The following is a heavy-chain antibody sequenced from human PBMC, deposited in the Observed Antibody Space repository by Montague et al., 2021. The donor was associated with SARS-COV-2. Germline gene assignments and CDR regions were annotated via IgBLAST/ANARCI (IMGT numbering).Heavy chain of an antibody. CDR3: ARDAYYFGPGRENHGAFER. CDR1: GDSITPYGDSIGGYF. CDR2: IYANGNF. D-gene: IGHD2/OR15-2a*01. V-gene: IGHV4-4*07. Sequence: SETLSLTCSVSGDSITPYGDSIGGYFWSWIRQPAGKGLEWIGRIYANGNFDYNPSLNSRVSMSMDTSKQEFSMRLISVTAADTAVYYCARDAYYFGPGRENHGAFERWGQGILVTVSS. J-gene: IGHJ5*02.